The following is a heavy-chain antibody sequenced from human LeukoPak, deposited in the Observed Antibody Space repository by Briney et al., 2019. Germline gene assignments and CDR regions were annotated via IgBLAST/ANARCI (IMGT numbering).Heavy chain of an antibody. CDR1: GFTFSSYS. D-gene: IGHD4-11*01. Sequence: GGSLRLSCAASGFTFSSYSMNWVRQAPGKGLEWVSYISSSSSTIYYADSVKGRFTISRDNAKNSLYLQMNSLRAEDTAVYYCARTTVSGWFDPWGQGTLVTVSS. CDR3: ARTTVSGWFDP. V-gene: IGHV3-48*04. J-gene: IGHJ5*02. CDR2: ISSSSSTI.